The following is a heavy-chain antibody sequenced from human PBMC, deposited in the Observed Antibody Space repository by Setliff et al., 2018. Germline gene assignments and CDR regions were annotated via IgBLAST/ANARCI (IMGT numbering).Heavy chain of an antibody. CDR2: IYTSGGT. D-gene: IGHD3-10*01. J-gene: IGHJ6*03. CDR3: AKVPITKVYFYMDV. V-gene: IGHV4-4*08. Sequence: SETLSLTCNVSGDSMNDNHWTWIRQPPGKGLEWIGYIYTSGGTNYNPSLKSRVTISVDMSKNQFSLKLSSVIAADTAVYYCAKVPITKVYFYMDVWGKGTTVTVSS. CDR1: GDSMNDNH.